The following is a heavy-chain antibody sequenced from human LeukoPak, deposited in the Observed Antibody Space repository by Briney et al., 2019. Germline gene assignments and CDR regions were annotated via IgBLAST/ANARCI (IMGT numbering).Heavy chain of an antibody. D-gene: IGHD1-26*01. J-gene: IGHJ4*02. Sequence: GGSLRLSCAASGFTFNSYIMNWVRQAPGKGLEWVSYISSTGGDIYYADSVKGRFTISRDNAEKSVYLQMNSLRAEDTAVYYCARDLPTGTYRAYFDNWGQGTLVTVSS. CDR2: ISSTGGDI. V-gene: IGHV3-21*05. CDR1: GFTFNSYI. CDR3: ARDLPTGTYRAYFDN.